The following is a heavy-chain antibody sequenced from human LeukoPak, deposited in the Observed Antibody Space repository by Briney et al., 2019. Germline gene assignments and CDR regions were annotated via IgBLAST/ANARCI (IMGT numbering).Heavy chain of an antibody. CDR2: IYYSGST. CDR1: GGSLSSSSYY. CDR3: STLRYFDWLPGSYFDY. D-gene: IGHD3-9*01. Sequence: PSETLSLTCTVSGGSLSSSSYYWGWIRQPPGKGLEWIGSIYYSGSTYYNPSLKSRVTISVNTSKNQFSLKLSSVTAADTAVYYCSTLRYFDWLPGSYFDYWGQGTLVTVSS. J-gene: IGHJ4*02. V-gene: IGHV4-39*07.